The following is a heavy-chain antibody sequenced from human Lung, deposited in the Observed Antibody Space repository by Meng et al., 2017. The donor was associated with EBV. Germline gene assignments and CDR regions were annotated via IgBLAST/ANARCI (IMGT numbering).Heavy chain of an antibody. CDR3: ARGSLEADEDPG. CDR2: INTITGDP. Sequence: GHRVKPGAELKRPGAAVKVSSKSSGYTFTNYAMNWVRPAPGQGLEWMGWINTITGDPTYAQGFTGRFVFSLDTSVSTAYLQISSLKTDDTAVYYCARGSLEADEDPGWGQGTLVTVSS. D-gene: IGHD6-13*01. CDR1: GYTFTNYA. J-gene: IGHJ4*02. V-gene: IGHV7-4-1*02.